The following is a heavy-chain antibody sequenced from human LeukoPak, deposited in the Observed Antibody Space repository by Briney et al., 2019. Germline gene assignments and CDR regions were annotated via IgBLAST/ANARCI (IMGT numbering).Heavy chain of an antibody. CDR3: ARDSEWLPDY. Sequence: GGSLRLSCAASGFIFSSYEMNWVRQAPGKGLEWVSYISSSGRTEYYVDSVKGRFTISRDNAKNSLYLQMNSLRVEDTAVYYCARDSEWLPDYWGQGTLVTVSS. CDR1: GFIFSSYE. V-gene: IGHV3-48*03. CDR2: ISSSGRTE. J-gene: IGHJ4*02. D-gene: IGHD5-12*01.